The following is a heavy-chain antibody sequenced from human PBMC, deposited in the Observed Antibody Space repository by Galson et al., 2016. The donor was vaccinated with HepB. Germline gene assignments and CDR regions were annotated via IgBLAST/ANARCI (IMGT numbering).Heavy chain of an antibody. D-gene: IGHD3-3*01. Sequence: SLRLSCAASGFPYRNYAMSWVRQAPGKGLEWVSVISGSGGTTFSADSVKGRFSISRDNSQNTLDLQMNSLRAEDTAVYYCVKILDFLNGWIDHWGQGTLVPVSS. V-gene: IGHV3-23*01. CDR1: GFPYRNYA. CDR3: VKILDFLNGWIDH. CDR2: ISGSGGTT. J-gene: IGHJ4*02.